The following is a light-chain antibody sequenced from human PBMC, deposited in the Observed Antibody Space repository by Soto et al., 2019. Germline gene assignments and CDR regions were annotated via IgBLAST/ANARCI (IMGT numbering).Light chain of an antibody. CDR2: RAS. CDR3: QQYNTYSP. Sequence: IQMTQTPSSVSASVRDRVTITFRASQSISSYLNWYQQKPGKAPKLLIYRASSLESGVPSRFSGSGSGTEFTLTISSLQPDDFATYFCQQYNTYSPFGQGTKVDI. CDR1: QSISSY. J-gene: IGKJ1*01. V-gene: IGKV1-5*03.